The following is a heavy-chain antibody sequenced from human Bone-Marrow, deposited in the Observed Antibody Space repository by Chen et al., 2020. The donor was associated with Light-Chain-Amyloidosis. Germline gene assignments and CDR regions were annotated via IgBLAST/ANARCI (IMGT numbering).Heavy chain of an antibody. CDR1: GASMTNGCHY. J-gene: IGHJ6*03. D-gene: IGHD5-18*01. CDR2: IYTSGNT. Sequence: GSGPGLVKPSQTLSLTCSVSGASMTNGCHYWSWIRLPAGKGLEWIGRIYTSGNTNYSPSLKSRVTISVDTSKNQFSLKLNSVTAADTAVHYCAREGTAMGRGQFLNFFYYMDVWGKGTTVTVSS. V-gene: IGHV4-61*02. CDR3: AREGTAMGRGQFLNFFYYMDV.